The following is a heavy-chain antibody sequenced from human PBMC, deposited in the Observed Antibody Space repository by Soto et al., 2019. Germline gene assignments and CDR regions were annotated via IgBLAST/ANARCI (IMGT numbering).Heavy chain of an antibody. Sequence: GGSLRLSCAASGFTFNNYAMNWVRQAPGKGLEWVATISATGGSTYSADSVKGRFTISRDNSKNTLYLQMNGLRVEDTAVYYCAKDRLAGNFDYWGQGTQVTVSS. J-gene: IGHJ4*02. CDR1: GFTFNNYA. CDR3: AKDRLAGNFDY. CDR2: ISATGGST. V-gene: IGHV3-23*01.